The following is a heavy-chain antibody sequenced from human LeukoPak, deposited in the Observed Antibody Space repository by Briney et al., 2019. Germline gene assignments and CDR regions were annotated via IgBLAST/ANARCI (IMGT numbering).Heavy chain of an antibody. CDR2: MNPNSGNT. V-gene: IGHV1-8*02. CDR1: GYTFTSYD. D-gene: IGHD3-10*01. J-gene: IGHJ5*02. CDR3: ARGALPVGLLWFGGSRHWFDP. Sequence: EASVTVSCKASGYTFTSYDINWVRQATGQGLEWMGWMNPNSGNTGHAQKFQGRVTMTRNTSISTAYMELSSLRSEDTAVYYCARGALPVGLLWFGGSRHWFDPWGQGTLVTVSS.